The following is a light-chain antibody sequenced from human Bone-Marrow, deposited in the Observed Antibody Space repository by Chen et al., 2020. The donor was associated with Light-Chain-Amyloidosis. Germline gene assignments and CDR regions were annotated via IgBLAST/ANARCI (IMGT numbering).Light chain of an antibody. Sequence: QSVLTQPPSASGPPGQRVTISCSGSRSSIGTNPVNSYQQFPGTAPKLLIYFNSQRPSGVPDLFAGTKSGTAPSLTISGLQSDDEADYFCAAWDDGMNGVIFGGGTKLTVL. CDR1: RSSIGTNP. V-gene: IGLV1-44*01. J-gene: IGLJ2*01. CDR2: FNS. CDR3: AAWDDGMNGVI.